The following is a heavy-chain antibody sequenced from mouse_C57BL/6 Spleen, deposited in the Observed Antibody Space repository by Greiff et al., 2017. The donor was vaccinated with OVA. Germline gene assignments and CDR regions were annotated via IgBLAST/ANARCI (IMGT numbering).Heavy chain of an antibody. D-gene: IGHD1-1*01. CDR2: INPSTGGT. CDR1: GYSFTGYY. J-gene: IGHJ2*01. V-gene: IGHV1-42*01. Sequence: EVQLQQSGPELVKPGASVKISCKASGYSFTGYYMNWVKQSPEKSLEWIGEINPSTGGTTYNQKFKAKATLTVDKSSSTAYMQLKSLTSEDSAVYYCACYYPPYYFDYWGQGTTLTVSS. CDR3: ACYYPPYYFDY.